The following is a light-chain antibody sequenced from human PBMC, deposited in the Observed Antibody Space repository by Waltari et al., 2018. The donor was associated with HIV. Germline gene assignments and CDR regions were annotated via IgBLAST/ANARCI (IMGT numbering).Light chain of an antibody. J-gene: IGLJ3*02. CDR1: SGPVSPTYY. Sequence: QTVVTQEPSFSVSPGGTVTLTCGLSSGPVSPTYYPSWYQQTPGQAPRTLIYSTNTRSSGVPDRFSGSILGNKAALTITGAQADDESDYYCVLYMGSGLRVFGGGTKLTVL. CDR3: VLYMGSGLRV. CDR2: STN. V-gene: IGLV8-61*01.